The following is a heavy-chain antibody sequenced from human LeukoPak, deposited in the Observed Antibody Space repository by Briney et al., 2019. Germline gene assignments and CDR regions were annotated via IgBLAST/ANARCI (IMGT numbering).Heavy chain of an antibody. Sequence: ASVKVSCKASGYTFTGYYIHWVRQAPGQGLEWMGWINPHSGGTNYAQKFQGRVTMTRDTSISTAYMELSRLRSDDTAVYYCARDSGERGSGSYLIAYWGQGTLVTVSS. CDR2: INPHSGGT. CDR1: GYTFTGYY. V-gene: IGHV1-2*02. CDR3: ARDSGERGSGSYLIAY. J-gene: IGHJ4*02. D-gene: IGHD3-10*01.